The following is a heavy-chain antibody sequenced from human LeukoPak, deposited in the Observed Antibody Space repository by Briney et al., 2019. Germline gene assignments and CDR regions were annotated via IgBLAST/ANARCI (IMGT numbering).Heavy chain of an antibody. V-gene: IGHV3-74*01. CDR3: ARALGFIAPPDY. D-gene: IGHD6-6*01. J-gene: IGHJ4*02. CDR2: INSDGSST. Sequence: GGSLRLSCAASGFTFDDYAMHWVRQAPGKGLVWVSRINSDGSSTSYADSVKGRFTISRDNAKNTLYLQMNSLRAEDTAVYYCARALGFIAPPDYWGQGTLVTVSS. CDR1: GFTFDDYA.